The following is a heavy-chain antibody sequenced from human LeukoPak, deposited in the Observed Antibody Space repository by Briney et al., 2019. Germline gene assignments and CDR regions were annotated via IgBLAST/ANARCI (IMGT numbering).Heavy chain of an antibody. Sequence: GGSLRLSCAASGFIVSSNFMSWVRQAPGKGLECVALIRSGGMTDYADSVKGRFIISRDDSKNTVYLQMISLRVEDTAVYYCATGRGDYWGQGILVTVSS. J-gene: IGHJ4*02. CDR1: GFIVSSNF. D-gene: IGHD3-16*01. CDR2: IRSGGMT. CDR3: ATGRGDY. V-gene: IGHV3-53*01.